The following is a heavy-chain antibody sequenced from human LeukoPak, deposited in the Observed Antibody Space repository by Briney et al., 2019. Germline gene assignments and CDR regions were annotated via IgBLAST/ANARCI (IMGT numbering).Heavy chain of an antibody. CDR2: TKSDRTTT. CDR3: AMEWGMYV. D-gene: IGHD1-1*01. CDR1: GFTFSNYG. V-gene: IGHV3-74*01. Sequence: GGSLRLSCAASGFTFSNYGMQWVRQVSGKGLVWVSRTKSDRTTTGHADFVKGRITISRDNAKNTLYLQMKSLRDEDTAEYYCAMEWGMYVWGQGTTVTVSS. J-gene: IGHJ6*02.